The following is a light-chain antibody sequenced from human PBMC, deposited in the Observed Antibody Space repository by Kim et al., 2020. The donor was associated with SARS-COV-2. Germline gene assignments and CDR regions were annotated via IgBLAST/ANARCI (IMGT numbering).Light chain of an antibody. V-gene: IGKV3-15*01. CDR2: GAS. J-gene: IGKJ1*01. CDR1: QSVSSN. CDR3: QQYNNWPAT. Sequence: EIVMTQSPATLSVSPGERATLSCRASQSVSSNLAWYQQKPGQAPRRLIYGASTRATGIPARFSGSGSGTEFTLTISSLQSEDFAVYYCQQYNNWPATFDQGTKVDIK.